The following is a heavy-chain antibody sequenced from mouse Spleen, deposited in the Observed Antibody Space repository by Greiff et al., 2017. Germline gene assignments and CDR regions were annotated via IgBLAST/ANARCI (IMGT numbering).Heavy chain of an antibody. CDR1: GFNIKDYY. CDR2: IDPENGNT. J-gene: IGHJ3*01. Sequence: VQLKESGAELVRPGALVKLSCKASGFNIKDYYMHWVKQRPEQGLEWIGWIDPENGNTIYDPKFQGKASITADTSSNTAYLQLSSLTSEDTAVYYCATQHHSANWDPFAYWGQGTLVTVSA. D-gene: IGHD4-1*01. CDR3: ATQHHSANWDPFAY. V-gene: IGHV14-1*02.